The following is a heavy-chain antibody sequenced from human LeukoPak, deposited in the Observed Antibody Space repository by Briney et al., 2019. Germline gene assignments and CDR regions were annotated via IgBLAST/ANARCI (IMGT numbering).Heavy chain of an antibody. Sequence: SETLSLTCAVYGGSFSGYYWSWIRQPPGKGLEWIGEINHSGSTNYNPSLKSRVTISADTSKNQFSLKLSSVTAADTAVYYCARSRIAAARYGMDVWGQGTTVTVSS. CDR2: INHSGST. J-gene: IGHJ6*02. CDR1: GGSFSGYY. D-gene: IGHD6-13*01. CDR3: ARSRIAAARYGMDV. V-gene: IGHV4-34*01.